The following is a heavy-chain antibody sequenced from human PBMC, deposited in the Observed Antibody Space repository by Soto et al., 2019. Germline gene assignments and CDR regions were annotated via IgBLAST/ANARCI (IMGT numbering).Heavy chain of an antibody. CDR3: ARGRDGYNYETDY. CDR1: GGTFSSYA. V-gene: IGHV1-69*13. J-gene: IGHJ4*02. CDR2: IIPIFGTA. Sequence: SVKVSCKASGGTFSSYAISWVRQAPGQGLEWMGGIIPIFGTANYAQKFQGRVTITADESTSTAYMELSSLRSEDTAVYYCARGRDGYNYETDYWGQGTLVTVSS. D-gene: IGHD5-12*01.